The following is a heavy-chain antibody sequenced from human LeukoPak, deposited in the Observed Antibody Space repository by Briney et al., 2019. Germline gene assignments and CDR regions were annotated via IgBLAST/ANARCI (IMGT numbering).Heavy chain of an antibody. CDR2: ISDDGRNK. V-gene: IGHV3-30*03. D-gene: IGHD3-10*01. CDR3: ARVASGSYYPDY. CDR1: GFTFNNYG. Sequence: QPGRSLRLSCAASGFTFNNYGMHYVRQAPGKGLEWVAVISDDGRNKNYADSVKGRFAISRDNSKNTLYLQMNSLRAEDTGVYYCARVASGSYYPDYWGQGTLVTVSS. J-gene: IGHJ4*02.